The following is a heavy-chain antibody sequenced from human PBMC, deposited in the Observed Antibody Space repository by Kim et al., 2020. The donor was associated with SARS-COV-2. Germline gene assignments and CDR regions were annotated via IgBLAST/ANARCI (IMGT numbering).Heavy chain of an antibody. J-gene: IGHJ4*02. Sequence: YVASVKGRFPISRDNVKNSLYLQMNSLRAEDTALYYCARAPRGYDSSPFYWGQGTLVSVSS. V-gene: IGHV3-7*01. CDR3: ARAPRGYDSSPFY. D-gene: IGHD5-12*01.